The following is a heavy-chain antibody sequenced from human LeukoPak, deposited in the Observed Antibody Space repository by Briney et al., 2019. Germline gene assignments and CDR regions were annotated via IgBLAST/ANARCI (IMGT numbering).Heavy chain of an antibody. Sequence: ASVKVSCKASGYTFTSYYMHWVRQAPGQGLEWMGIINPSGGSTSYAQKFQGRVTMTRDMSTSTVYMELSRLRSDDTAVYYCATLSSGWTNFDYWGQGTLVTVSS. J-gene: IGHJ4*02. CDR2: INPSGGST. V-gene: IGHV1-46*01. CDR3: ATLSSGWTNFDY. D-gene: IGHD6-19*01. CDR1: GYTFTSYY.